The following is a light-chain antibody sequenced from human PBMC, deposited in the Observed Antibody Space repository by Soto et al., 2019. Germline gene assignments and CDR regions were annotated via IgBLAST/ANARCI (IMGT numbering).Light chain of an antibody. J-gene: IGKJ1*01. CDR1: QSLLHSNGYNY. CDR3: MQTIQSWT. V-gene: IGKV2-28*01. Sequence: DIVMTQSPLSLPVTPGEPASISCSSSQSLLHSNGYNYLDWYLQKTGQSPQLLIYLGSNRASGVPDRRSGSGSGTDFTLKISRVEAEDVGVYYCMQTIQSWTFGQGSKV. CDR2: LGS.